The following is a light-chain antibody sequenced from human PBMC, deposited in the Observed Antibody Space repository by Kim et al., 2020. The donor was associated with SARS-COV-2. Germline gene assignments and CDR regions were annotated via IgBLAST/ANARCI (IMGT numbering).Light chain of an antibody. J-gene: IGKJ2*01. CDR3: QQSDITPYT. CDR2: GAS. Sequence: DIQMTQSPSSLSASVGDRVTITCRASRSIGNHLNWYQQRPGKAPNLLIFGASNLQSGVSSRFSGSDSGTDFTLTIRNLQPEDSATYYCQQSDITPYTFGQGTKLEF. CDR1: RSIGNH. V-gene: IGKV1-39*01.